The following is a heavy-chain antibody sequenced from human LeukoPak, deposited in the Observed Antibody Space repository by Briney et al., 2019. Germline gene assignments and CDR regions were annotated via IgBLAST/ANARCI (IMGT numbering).Heavy chain of an antibody. CDR2: IYYSGST. D-gene: IGHD5-12*01. J-gene: IGHJ5*02. V-gene: IGHV4-39*07. Sequence: PSETLSLTCTVSGGSISSSSYYWGWIRQPPGKGLEWIGSIYYSGSTYYNPSLKSRVTISVDTSKNQFSLKLSSVTAADTAVYYCARDVATIGGSNWFDPWGQGTLVTVSS. CDR3: ARDVATIGGSNWFDP. CDR1: GGSISSSSYY.